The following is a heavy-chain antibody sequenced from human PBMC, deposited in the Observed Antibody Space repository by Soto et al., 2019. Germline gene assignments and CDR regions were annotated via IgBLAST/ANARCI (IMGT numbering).Heavy chain of an antibody. CDR3: VKAVFSGYYYVPFDY. J-gene: IGHJ4*02. D-gene: IGHD3-22*01. V-gene: IGHV3-64D*06. CDR1: GFTFSNYA. CDR2: ISSNGGNT. Sequence: GGSLRLSCSASGFTFSNYAMHWVRQAPGKGLEYVSAISSNGGNTYYADSVKGRFTISRDNSKNTLYLQMSSLRTEDTAVYYCVKAVFSGYYYVPFDYWGQGTLVTVSS.